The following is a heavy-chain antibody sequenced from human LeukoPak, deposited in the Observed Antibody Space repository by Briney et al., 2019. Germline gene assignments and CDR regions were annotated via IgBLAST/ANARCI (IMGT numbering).Heavy chain of an antibody. V-gene: IGHV1-46*01. J-gene: IGHJ4*02. CDR2: INPSGGST. CDR1: GYTFTSYY. Sequence: ASVKVSCKASGYTFTSYYMHWVRQAPGQGLEWMGIINPSGGSTSYAQKFQGRVTMTRDTSTSIVYMELSSLRSEDTAVYYCAREAYGVPLDYWGQGTLVTVSS. CDR3: AREAYGVPLDY. D-gene: IGHD3-10*01.